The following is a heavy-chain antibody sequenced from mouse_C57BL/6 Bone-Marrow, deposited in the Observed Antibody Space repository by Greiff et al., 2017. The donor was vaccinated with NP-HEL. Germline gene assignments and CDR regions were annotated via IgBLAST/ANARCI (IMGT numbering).Heavy chain of an antibody. CDR3: TRSRDY. CDR2: IDPETGGT. J-gene: IGHJ2*01. Sequence: QVQLQQSGAELVGPGASVTLSCKASGYTFTDYEMHWVKQTPVHGLEWIGAIDPETGGTAYNQKFQGKAILTADKSSSTAYMELRSLTYEDSAVYYCTRSRDYWGQGTTLTVSS. CDR1: GYTFTDYE. V-gene: IGHV1-15*01.